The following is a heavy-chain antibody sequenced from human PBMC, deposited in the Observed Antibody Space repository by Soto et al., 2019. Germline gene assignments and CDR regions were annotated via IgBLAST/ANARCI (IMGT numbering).Heavy chain of an antibody. CDR3: AKGRATGTMIGAGMDV. D-gene: IGHD1-1*01. Sequence: QVQLVESGGGVVQPGRSLRLSCAASGFTFSSYGMHWVRQAPGKGLEWVAVISYDGSNKYYADSVKGRFTISRDNSKNTLYLQMNSVRAEDKAVYYCAKGRATGTMIGAGMDVWGQGTTVTVSS. V-gene: IGHV3-30*18. CDR1: GFTFSSYG. J-gene: IGHJ6*02. CDR2: ISYDGSNK.